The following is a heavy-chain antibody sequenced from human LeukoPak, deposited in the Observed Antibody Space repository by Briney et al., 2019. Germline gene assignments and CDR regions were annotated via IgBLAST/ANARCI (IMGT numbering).Heavy chain of an antibody. J-gene: IGHJ4*02. Sequence: SETLSLTCTVSGGSISRYYWSWIRQPPGKGLEWIGYISYTGSTTYNSSLKSRVTISVDTSKNQFSLKLSSVTAADTAVYYCARVRSRGTMARGPTYYFDYWGQGTLVTVSS. V-gene: IGHV4-59*12. CDR1: GGSISRYY. D-gene: IGHD3-10*01. CDR2: ISYTGST. CDR3: ARVRSRGTMARGPTYYFDY.